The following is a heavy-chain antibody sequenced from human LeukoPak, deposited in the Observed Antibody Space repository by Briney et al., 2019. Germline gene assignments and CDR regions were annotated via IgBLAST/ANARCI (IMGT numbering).Heavy chain of an antibody. V-gene: IGHV3-66*01. CDR2: IYSGGST. J-gene: IGHJ4*02. D-gene: IGHD6-19*01. CDR1: GFTFSSYE. Sequence: PGGSLRLSCAASGFTFSSYEMNWVRQAPGKGLEWVSVIYSGGSTYYADSVKGRFTISRDNSKNTLFLQMNTLRAEDTAVYYCARGRHNNGWHYFDYWGQGTLVTVSS. CDR3: ARGRHNNGWHYFDY.